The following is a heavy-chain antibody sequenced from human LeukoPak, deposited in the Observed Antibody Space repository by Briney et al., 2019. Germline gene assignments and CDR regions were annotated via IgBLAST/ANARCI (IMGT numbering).Heavy chain of an antibody. J-gene: IGHJ4*02. CDR2: ISYDGSNK. CDR1: GFTFSSYG. CDR3: APQENYYGSGTPGD. D-gene: IGHD3-10*01. V-gene: IGHV3-30*03. Sequence: GGSLRLSCAASGFTFSSYGMHWVRQAPGKGLEWVAVISYDGSNKYYADSVKGRFTISRDNSKNTLYLQMNSLRAEDTAVYYCAPQENYYGSGTPGDWGQGTLVTVSS.